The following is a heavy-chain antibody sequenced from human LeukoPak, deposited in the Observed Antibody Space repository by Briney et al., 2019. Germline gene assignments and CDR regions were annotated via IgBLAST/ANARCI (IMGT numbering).Heavy chain of an antibody. CDR2: IYTSGST. J-gene: IGHJ4*02. CDR3: ARGSDYGRNSDYFDW. CDR1: GGSISSYY. Sequence: SETLSLTCTVSGGSISSYYWSWIRQPAGKGLEWIGRIYTSGSTNYNPSLKSRVTMSVDTSKNQFSLKLSSVTAADTAFYFCARGSDYGRNSDYFDWWGQGPLVTVSS. D-gene: IGHD4-23*01. V-gene: IGHV4-4*07.